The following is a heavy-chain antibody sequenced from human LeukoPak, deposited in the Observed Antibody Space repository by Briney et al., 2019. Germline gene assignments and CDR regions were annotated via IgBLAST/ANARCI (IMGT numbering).Heavy chain of an antibody. CDR3: AKEGNTYYDILTGYPTPFYYWYYYMDV. D-gene: IGHD3-9*01. J-gene: IGHJ6*03. CDR1: GFTFSSYS. CDR2: IRYDGSNK. V-gene: IGHV3-30*02. Sequence: PGGSLRLSCAASGFTFSSYSINWVRQAPGKGLEWVAFIRYDGSNKYYADSVKGRFTISRDNSKNTLYLQMNSLRAEDTAVYYCAKEGNTYYDILTGYPTPFYYWYYYMDVWGKGTTVTISS.